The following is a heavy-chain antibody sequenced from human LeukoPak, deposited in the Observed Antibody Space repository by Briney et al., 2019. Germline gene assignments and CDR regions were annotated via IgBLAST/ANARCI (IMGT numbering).Heavy chain of an antibody. Sequence: PSETLSLPCTVSGGSISSYYWNWIRQPAGKGLEWIGRIYTSGSTNYNPSLKSRVTMSVDTSKNQFSLKLSSVTAADAAVYYCAREGRYFDWSGYGMDVWGQGTTVTVSS. V-gene: IGHV4-4*07. CDR3: AREGRYFDWSGYGMDV. D-gene: IGHD3-9*01. CDR1: GGSISSYY. CDR2: IYTSGST. J-gene: IGHJ6*02.